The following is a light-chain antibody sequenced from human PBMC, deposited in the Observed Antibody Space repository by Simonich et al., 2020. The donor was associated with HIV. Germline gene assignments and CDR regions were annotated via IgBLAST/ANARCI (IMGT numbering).Light chain of an antibody. J-gene: IGKJ2*01. V-gene: IGKV2-28*01. CDR1: KSLLRSNGYDS. CDR3: MQALQTPMYT. Sequence: DILMTQSPLSLPVTPGEPASISCRSSKSLLRSNGYDSLDWYLQKPGQSPQLLIYLGSNRASGVPDRISGRGSGTDFTLKISRVEAEDVGVHYCMQALQTPMYTFGQGTKLEIK. CDR2: LGS.